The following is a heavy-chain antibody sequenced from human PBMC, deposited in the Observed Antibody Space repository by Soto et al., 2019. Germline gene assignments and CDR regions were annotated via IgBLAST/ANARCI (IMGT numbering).Heavy chain of an antibody. CDR2: IYYSGST. CDR3: ARSMNTVVTLDY. CDR1: GGSISSYY. V-gene: IGHV4-59*04. D-gene: IGHD4-17*01. J-gene: IGHJ4*02. Sequence: SETLSLTCTVSGGSISSYYWSWIRQPPGKGLEWIGYIYYSGSTYYNPSLKSRVTISVDTSKNQFSLKLSSVTAADTAVYYCARSMNTVVTLDYWGQGTLVTVSS.